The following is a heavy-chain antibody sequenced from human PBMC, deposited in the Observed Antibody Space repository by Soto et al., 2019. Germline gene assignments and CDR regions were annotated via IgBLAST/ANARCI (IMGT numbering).Heavy chain of an antibody. CDR3: ARGVVVVPAVFNWFDP. V-gene: IGHV1-2*04. Sequence: ASVKVSCKASGYTFTGYYMHWVRQAPGQGLEWMGWINPNSGGTNYAQKFQGWVTMTRDTSISTAYMELSRLRSDDTAAYYCARGVVVVPAVFNWFDPWGQGTLVTVSS. J-gene: IGHJ5*02. CDR2: INPNSGGT. CDR1: GYTFTGYY. D-gene: IGHD2-2*01.